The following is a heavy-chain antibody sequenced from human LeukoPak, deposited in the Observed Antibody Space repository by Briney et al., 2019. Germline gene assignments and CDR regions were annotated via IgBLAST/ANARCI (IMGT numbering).Heavy chain of an antibody. CDR1: GGSFSGYY. CDR2: INHSGST. CDR3: AGGYSYGIHDY. V-gene: IGHV4-34*01. J-gene: IGHJ4*02. Sequence: SETLSLTCAVYGGSFSGYYWSWIRQPPGKGLEWIGEINHSGSTNYNPSLKSRVTISVDTSKNQFSLKLSYVTAADTAVYYCAGGYSYGIHDYWGQGTLVTVSS. D-gene: IGHD5-18*01.